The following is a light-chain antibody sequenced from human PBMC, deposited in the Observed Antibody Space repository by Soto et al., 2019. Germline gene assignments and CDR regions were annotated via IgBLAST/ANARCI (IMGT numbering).Light chain of an antibody. CDR3: QQLASYPLT. Sequence: DIQLTQSPSFLSASVGDRVTITCRASQVISGYLAWYQEKPWKAPKLLIYAASTLQSGVPSRFSGTVSGTEFTLTISSLQPEDFATYYCQQLASYPLTFGGGTKVEIK. V-gene: IGKV1-9*01. J-gene: IGKJ4*01. CDR1: QVISGY. CDR2: AAS.